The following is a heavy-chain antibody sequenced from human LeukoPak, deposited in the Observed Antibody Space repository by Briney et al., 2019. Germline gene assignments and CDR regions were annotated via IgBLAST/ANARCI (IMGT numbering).Heavy chain of an antibody. CDR1: GFTFSYYW. Sequence: PGGSLRLSCAASGFTFSYYWMNWVRQPPGKGLEWVANIKQDGGEKYYVDSVKGRFTISRDNARNSLYLQMNSLRVEDTAVYYCTRVIVAVPGYFDYFDFWGQGVLVTVSS. CDR3: TRVIVAVPGYFDYFDF. CDR2: IKQDGGEK. D-gene: IGHD6-19*01. V-gene: IGHV3-7*01. J-gene: IGHJ4*02.